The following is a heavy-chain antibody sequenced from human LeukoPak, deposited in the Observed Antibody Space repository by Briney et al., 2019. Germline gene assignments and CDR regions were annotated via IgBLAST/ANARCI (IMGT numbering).Heavy chain of an antibody. V-gene: IGHV4-4*07. D-gene: IGHD1-26*01. J-gene: IGHJ3*02. CDR3: ARDLPGAELGNAFDI. CDR1: GGSISTYY. Sequence: SETLSLSCSVSGGSISTYYWSWIRQPAGKGLEWIGRIYTTGGTNYNPSLKSRVTISVDTSKNQFSLKLSSVTAADTAVYYCARDLPGAELGNAFDIWGQGTMVTVSS. CDR2: IYTTGGT.